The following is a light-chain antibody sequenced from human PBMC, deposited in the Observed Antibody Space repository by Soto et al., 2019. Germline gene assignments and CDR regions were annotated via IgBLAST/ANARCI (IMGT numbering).Light chain of an antibody. CDR3: QQYNNWPLT. J-gene: IGKJ1*01. CDR2: GAS. CDR1: QSVSGN. Sequence: EIVMTQSPATLSVSPGERATLSCRASQSVSGNLAWYQQKPGQAPRILIYGASTRATGIPARFIGSGSGTEFTLTFSSLQSEDFAVYYCQQYNNWPLTFGQGTKVEIK. V-gene: IGKV3-15*01.